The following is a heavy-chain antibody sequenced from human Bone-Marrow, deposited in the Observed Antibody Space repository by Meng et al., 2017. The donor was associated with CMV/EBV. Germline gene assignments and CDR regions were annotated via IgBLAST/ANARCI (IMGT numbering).Heavy chain of an antibody. D-gene: IGHD2-2*02. CDR3: ARAALVFDIVVVPAAIQAYFDY. CDR1: GFTLSSYW. Sequence: GESLKISCAASGFTLSSYWMSWVRQAPGKGLEWVANIKQDGSEKYYVDSVKGRFTISRDNAKNSLYLQMNSLRAEDTAVYYCARAALVFDIVVVPAAIQAYFDYWGQGTLVTVSS. CDR2: IKQDGSEK. J-gene: IGHJ4*02. V-gene: IGHV3-7*01.